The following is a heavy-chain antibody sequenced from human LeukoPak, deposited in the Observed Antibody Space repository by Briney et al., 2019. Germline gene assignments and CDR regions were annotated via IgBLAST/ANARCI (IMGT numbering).Heavy chain of an antibody. V-gene: IGHV3-7*01. J-gene: IGHJ4*02. CDR1: GFTFSSYW. Sequence: GGSLRLSCAASGFTFSSYWMSWVRQAPGKGLEWVANIKQDGSEKYYVDSVKGRFTISRDNAKNSLYLQMNSLRAEDTAVYYCPRDRKVLLWFGESPWYFDYWGQGTLVTVSS. D-gene: IGHD3-10*01. CDR3: PRDRKVLLWFGESPWYFDY. CDR2: IKQDGSEK.